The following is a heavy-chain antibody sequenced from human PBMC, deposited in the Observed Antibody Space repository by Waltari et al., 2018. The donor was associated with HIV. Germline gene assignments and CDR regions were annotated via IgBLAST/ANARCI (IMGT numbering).Heavy chain of an antibody. CDR1: GGTLSSYA. D-gene: IGHD6-19*01. CDR3: ARDLSPKVVAGTVFQH. J-gene: IGHJ1*01. V-gene: IGHV1-69*01. CDR2: IIPIFGTT. Sequence: QVQLVQSVAEVKKPGSSVKVPFKASGGTLSSYAISWVRQAPGQGLEWMGGIIPIFGTTNYAQKFQGRVTITADESTSTAYMELSSLRSEDTAVYYCARDLSPKVVAGTVFQHWGQGTLVTVSS.